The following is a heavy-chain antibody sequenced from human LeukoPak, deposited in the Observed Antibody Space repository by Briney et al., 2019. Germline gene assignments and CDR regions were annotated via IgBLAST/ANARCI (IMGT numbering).Heavy chain of an antibody. CDR1: GFTVSSNY. Sequence: PGGSLRLSCAASGFTVSSNYMSWVRQAPGKGLEWVSVIYSGGSTYYADSVKGRFTISRDNSKNTLYLQMNSLRAEDTAVYYCARDGAFYGDYGGYYYYYGMDVWGQGTTVTVSS. D-gene: IGHD4-17*01. CDR3: ARDGAFYGDYGGYYYYYGMDV. V-gene: IGHV3-66*01. CDR2: IYSGGST. J-gene: IGHJ6*02.